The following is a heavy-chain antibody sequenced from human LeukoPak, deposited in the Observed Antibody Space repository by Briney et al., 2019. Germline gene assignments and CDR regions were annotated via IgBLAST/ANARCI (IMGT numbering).Heavy chain of an antibody. CDR2: MIPIFGTA. Sequence: SLKVSCKASGYTFTGPYIHWMRQAPGQGLEWMGRMIPIFGTANYAQKFQGRVTITTDESTSTAYMELSSLRSEDTAVYYCAREKRESYASYYYYYYMDVWGKGTTVTVSS. V-gene: IGHV1-69*05. J-gene: IGHJ6*03. CDR1: GYTFTGPY. CDR3: AREKRESYASYYYYYYMDV. D-gene: IGHD3-10*01.